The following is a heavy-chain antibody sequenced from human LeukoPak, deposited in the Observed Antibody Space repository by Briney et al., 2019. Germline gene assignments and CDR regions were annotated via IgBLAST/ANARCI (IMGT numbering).Heavy chain of an antibody. CDR2: ISPDGNKK. V-gene: IGHV3-30*03. Sequence: GGSLRLSCTASGFTFNTHGMHWVRQVPGKGLEWVTLISPDGNKKYYADSVKGRFTISRDNSKNTLYLQMNSLRAEDTAVYYCARSGGWDGMDVWGQRTAVTVSS. CDR3: ARSGGWDGMDV. J-gene: IGHJ6*02. CDR1: GFTFNTHG. D-gene: IGHD1-1*01.